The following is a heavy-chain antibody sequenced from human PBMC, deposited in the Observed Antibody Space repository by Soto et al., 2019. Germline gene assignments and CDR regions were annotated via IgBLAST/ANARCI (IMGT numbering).Heavy chain of an antibody. CDR1: GGSISSGGYY. D-gene: IGHD3-22*01. Sequence: QVQLQESGPGLVKPSQTLSLTCTVSGGSISSGGYYWSWIRQHPGKGLEWIGYIYYSGSTYYNPSLKSRVTISVDTSKNQFSLKLSSVTAADTAVYYCAGQNYYYDSSGPQIPYFDYWGQGTLVTVSS. CDR2: IYYSGST. J-gene: IGHJ4*02. CDR3: AGQNYYYDSSGPQIPYFDY. V-gene: IGHV4-31*03.